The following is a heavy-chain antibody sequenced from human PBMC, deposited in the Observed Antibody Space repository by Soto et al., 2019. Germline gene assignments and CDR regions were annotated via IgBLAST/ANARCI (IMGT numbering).Heavy chain of an antibody. CDR1: GGSISSSSYY. J-gene: IGHJ4*02. V-gene: IGHV4-39*01. Sequence: QLQLQESGPGLVKPSETLSLTCTVSGGSISSSSYYWGWIRQPPGKGLEWIGSIYYSGSTYYNPSLKSRVTISVDTSKNQFSLKLSSVTAADTAVYYCARHDAELDSGSYFRGPSVGLLGYFDYWGQGTLVTVSS. CDR3: ARHDAELDSGSYFRGPSVGLLGYFDY. CDR2: IYYSGST. D-gene: IGHD1-26*01.